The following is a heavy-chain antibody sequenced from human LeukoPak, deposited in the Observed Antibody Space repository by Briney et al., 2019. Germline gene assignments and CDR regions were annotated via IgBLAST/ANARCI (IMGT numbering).Heavy chain of an antibody. Sequence: GSLRLSCAASGFTFSSYAMSWVRQAPGKGLEWVSAISGSGGSTYYADSVRGRFTISRDNSKNTLYLQMNSLRAEDTAVYYCAKDSTHLRNFLYWGQGTLVTVSS. V-gene: IGHV3-23*01. J-gene: IGHJ4*02. D-gene: IGHD3-9*01. CDR2: ISGSGGST. CDR1: GFTFSSYA. CDR3: AKDSTHLRNFLY.